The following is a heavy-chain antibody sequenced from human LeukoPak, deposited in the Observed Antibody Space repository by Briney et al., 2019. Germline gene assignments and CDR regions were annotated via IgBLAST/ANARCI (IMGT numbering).Heavy chain of an antibody. V-gene: IGHV4-31*03. CDR2: IYYSGST. CDR3: ARQGFNNWFDP. J-gene: IGHJ5*02. CDR1: GGSISSGGYY. Sequence: SETLSLTCTVSGGSISSGGYYWSWIRRHPGKGLEWIGYIYYSGSTYYNPSLKSRVTISVDTSKNQFSLKLSSVTAADTAVYYCARQGFNNWFDPWGQGTLVTVSS.